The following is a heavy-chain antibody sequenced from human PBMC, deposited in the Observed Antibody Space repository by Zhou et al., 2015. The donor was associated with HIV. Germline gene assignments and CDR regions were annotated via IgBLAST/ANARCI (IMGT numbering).Heavy chain of an antibody. V-gene: IGHV1-69*01. CDR2: IIPIFGTA. D-gene: IGHD2-2*01. CDR1: GGTFSSYA. Sequence: QVQLVQSGAEVKKPGSSVKVSCKASGGTFSSYAISWVRQAPGQGLEWMGGIIPIFGTANYAQKFQGRVTITADESTSTAYMELSSLRSEDTAVYYCARRAFSCSSTSCAEWAFDIWGQGTMVTVSS. CDR3: ARRAFSCSSTSCAEWAFDI. J-gene: IGHJ3*02.